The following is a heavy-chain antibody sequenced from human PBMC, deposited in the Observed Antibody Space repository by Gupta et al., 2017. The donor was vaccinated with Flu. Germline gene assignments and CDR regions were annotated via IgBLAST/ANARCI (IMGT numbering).Heavy chain of an antibody. CDR3: ARPHCSSITCYSFDY. V-gene: IGHV1-46*01. CDR1: GYTFTSHY. Sequence: QVHLVQSGAEVKKPGASVKVSCKASGYTFTSHYLHWVRQAPGQGLEWMGIIHPSVGTTTYAQKFQGRVTMTRDTSTSTVYMELSSLRSEDTAVYYCARPHCSSITCYSFDYWGQGTLVTVSS. J-gene: IGHJ4*02. CDR2: IHPSVGTT. D-gene: IGHD2-2*01.